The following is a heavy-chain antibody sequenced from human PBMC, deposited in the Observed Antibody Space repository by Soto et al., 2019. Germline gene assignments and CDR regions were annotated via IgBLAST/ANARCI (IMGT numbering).Heavy chain of an antibody. CDR3: VRGYCTTSPCSGDFQF. J-gene: IGHJ1*01. D-gene: IGHD2-15*01. V-gene: IGHV1-46*01. CDR1: GYKFTTYF. Sequence: QVQLVQSGAEVKKPGASVKVACKASGYKFTTYFIHCVRQAPGQGLQWMGMIHPSGDTGYAQKFRGKVTMTIDTSTTTAYMELRNLTAEDTAVYFSVRGYCTTSPCSGDFQFWGQGTLVTVSS. CDR2: IHPSGDT.